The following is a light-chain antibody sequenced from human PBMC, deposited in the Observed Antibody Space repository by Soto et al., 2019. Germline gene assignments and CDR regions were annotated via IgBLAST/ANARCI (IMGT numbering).Light chain of an antibody. CDR2: KAS. V-gene: IGKV1-5*03. J-gene: IGKJ2*01. Sequence: DIQMTQSPSTLSASVGDRVTISCRASQSVSNWLAWYQQKPGKAPKLLINKASRLESGVPSRFSGSGSGTEFTLTISGLQPVDSATYYCQQYNGYPYTFGQGTKLEIK. CDR1: QSVSNW. CDR3: QQYNGYPYT.